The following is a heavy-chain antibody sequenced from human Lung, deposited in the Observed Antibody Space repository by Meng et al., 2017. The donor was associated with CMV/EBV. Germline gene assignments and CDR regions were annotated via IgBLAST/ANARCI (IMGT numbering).Heavy chain of an antibody. Sequence: SGXXLVXPTQTLTLTCTFSGFSLSTSGVGVGWIRQPPGKALEWLALIYWNDDKRYSPSLKSRLTITKDTSKNQVVLTMTNMDPVDTATYYCAHSGTDHGDYGNFDDXGQGXLVTVSS. CDR2: IYWNDDK. CDR3: AHSGTDHGDYGNFDD. J-gene: IGHJ4*02. CDR1: GFSLSTSGVG. V-gene: IGHV2-5*01. D-gene: IGHD4-17*01.